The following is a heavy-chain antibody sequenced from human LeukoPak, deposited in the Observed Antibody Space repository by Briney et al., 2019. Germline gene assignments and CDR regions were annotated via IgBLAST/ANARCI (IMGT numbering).Heavy chain of an antibody. D-gene: IGHD3-9*01. V-gene: IGHV4-39*01. Sequence: PSETLSLTCTVSGFSVCEPLSYWGWVRQPPGKGLEWIAEINFIGRTSYNSSLNSRVTMSVDTSKNQFSLKMTSLTAADTAVYFCARLTKGRYFDYIFAFWGQGILVTVSS. CDR1: GFSVCEPLSY. CDR2: INFIGRT. J-gene: IGHJ4*02. CDR3: ARLTKGRYFDYIFAF.